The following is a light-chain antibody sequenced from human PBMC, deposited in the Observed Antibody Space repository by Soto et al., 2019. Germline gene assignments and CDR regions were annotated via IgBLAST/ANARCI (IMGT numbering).Light chain of an antibody. Sequence: QSVLTQPPSMSEAPRQRVTISCSGSSSNIGSNAVNWYQQLPGKAPKLLIYYDDLLPSGVSDRFSGSKSGTSASLAISGLQSEDEADYYCAAWDDSLNARVFGGGTKLTVL. J-gene: IGLJ3*02. V-gene: IGLV1-36*01. CDR3: AAWDDSLNARV. CDR2: YDD. CDR1: SSNIGSNA.